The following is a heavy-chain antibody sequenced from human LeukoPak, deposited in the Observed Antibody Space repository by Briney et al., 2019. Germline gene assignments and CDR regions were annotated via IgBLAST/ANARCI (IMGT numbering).Heavy chain of an antibody. CDR1: GFTFSSHA. V-gene: IGHV3-23*01. CDR3: VRPPPGYINSWFYFDS. J-gene: IGHJ4*02. D-gene: IGHD6-13*01. CDR2: ISGSGSST. Sequence: GGSLRLSCAAPGFTFSSHAMSSVRQAPGKGLEWVSGISGSGSSTFYADSVKGRFTISRYSSKNTLYLQMNSLRVEDTAMYYCVRPPPGYINSWFYFDSWGQGTLVTVSS.